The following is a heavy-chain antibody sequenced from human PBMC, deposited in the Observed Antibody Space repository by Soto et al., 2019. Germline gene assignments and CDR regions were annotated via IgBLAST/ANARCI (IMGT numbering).Heavy chain of an antibody. CDR3: AREVVTTKWYFHN. V-gene: IGHV3-30*02. J-gene: IGHJ4*02. D-gene: IGHD1-1*01. CDR1: GFTFSSFS. Sequence: QVRIMESGGAVVQPGGSLRLSYTTSGFTFSSFSMHWFRQDPGQGLEWVAVIGSTDVTYSADSVKGRFTVSRDNSQDTLYLQMNSLRPDDTAVYYCAREVVTTKWYFHNWGQGSLVTVS. CDR2: IGSTDVT.